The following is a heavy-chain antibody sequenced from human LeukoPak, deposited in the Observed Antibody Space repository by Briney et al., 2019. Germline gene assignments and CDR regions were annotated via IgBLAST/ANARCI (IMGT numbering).Heavy chain of an antibody. CDR2: ISAYNGNT. J-gene: IGHJ4*02. CDR3: ARDDQYYDFLAIPPFDY. V-gene: IGHV1-18*01. D-gene: IGHD3-3*01. Sequence: GASVKVSCKASGYTFTSYGISWVRQAPGQGLEWMGWISAYNGNTNYAQKLQGRVTMTTDTSTSTAYMELRSLRSDDTAVYYCARDDQYYDFLAIPPFDYWGQGTLVTVSS. CDR1: GYTFTSYG.